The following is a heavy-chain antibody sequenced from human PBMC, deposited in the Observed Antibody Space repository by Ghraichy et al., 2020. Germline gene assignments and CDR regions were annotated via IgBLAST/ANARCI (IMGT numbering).Heavy chain of an antibody. CDR1: GFTFSSYS. CDR3: ARGSSYYDFWSGYFH. J-gene: IGHJ4*02. V-gene: IGHV3-21*01. D-gene: IGHD3-3*01. Sequence: GGSLRLSCAASGFTFSSYSMNWVRQAPGKGLEWVSSISSSSSYIYYADSVKGRFTISRDNAKNSLYLQMNSLRAEDTAVYYCARGSSYYDFWSGYFHWGQGTLVTVSS. CDR2: ISSSSSYI.